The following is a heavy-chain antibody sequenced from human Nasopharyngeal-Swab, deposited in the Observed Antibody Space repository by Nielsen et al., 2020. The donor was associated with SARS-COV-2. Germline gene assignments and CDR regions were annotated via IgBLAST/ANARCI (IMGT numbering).Heavy chain of an antibody. CDR2: ISGGGEVV. CDR3: AREGITIPGGAFDI. J-gene: IGHJ3*02. CDR1: GFTFSYYA. D-gene: IGHD1-14*01. V-gene: IGHV3-23*01. Sequence: GESLKISCAASGFTFSYYAMSWVRQAPGKGLEWVSVISGGGEVVYYADSVKGRFTISRDNSKNMVYLQMNSLRPEDTAVYYCAREGITIPGGAFDIWGQGTMVTVSS.